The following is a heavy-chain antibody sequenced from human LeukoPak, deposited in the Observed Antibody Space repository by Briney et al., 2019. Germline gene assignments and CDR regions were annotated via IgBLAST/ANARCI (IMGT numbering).Heavy chain of an antibody. CDR2: IHYSGST. V-gene: IGHV4-59*01. CDR1: GGSISSYY. J-gene: IGHJ4*02. D-gene: IGHD6-19*01. Sequence: SETLSLTCTVSGGSISSYYWSWIRQPLGKGLEWIGYIHYSGSTNHNSSLKSRVTLSVDTSRNQYSLKLSSVTAADTAVYYCARDGVAGGFDYWGQGTLVTVSS. CDR3: ARDGVAGGFDY.